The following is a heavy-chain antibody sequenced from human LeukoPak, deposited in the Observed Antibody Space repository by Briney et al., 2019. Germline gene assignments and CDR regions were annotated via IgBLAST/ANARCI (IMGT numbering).Heavy chain of an antibody. J-gene: IGHJ6*03. D-gene: IGHD3-10*01. CDR1: GFTFSSYS. CDR2: ISGSGGST. CDR3: AKDKTKPMVPHLKYYYYMDV. Sequence: PGGSLRLSCAASGFTFSSYSMNWVRQAPGKGLEWVSAISGSGGSTYYADSVKGRFTISRDNSKNTLYLQMNSLRAEDTAVYYCAKDKTKPMVPHLKYYYYMDVWGKGTTVTISS. V-gene: IGHV3-23*01.